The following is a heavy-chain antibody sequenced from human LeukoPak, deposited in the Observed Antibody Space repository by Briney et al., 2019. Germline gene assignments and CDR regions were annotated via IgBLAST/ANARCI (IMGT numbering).Heavy chain of an antibody. CDR1: GDTFSKYV. CDR3: ARESLSATPIFDF. Sequence: SVKVSCKASGDTFSKYVISWVRQAPGQGLEWMGRIIPILEGIDYAQKFQGRVSITADKSTSTAYMEVSSLKSEDTAVYYCARESLSATPIFDFWGRGTLVTVSS. J-gene: IGHJ4*02. D-gene: IGHD5-12*01. CDR2: IIPILEGI. V-gene: IGHV1-69*04.